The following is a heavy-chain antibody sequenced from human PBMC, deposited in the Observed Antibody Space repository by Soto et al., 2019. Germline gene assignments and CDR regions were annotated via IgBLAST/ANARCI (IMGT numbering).Heavy chain of an antibody. CDR1: GLTFTRYS. CDR3: ARESEDLTSNFDY. Sequence: GGSLRLSCAASGLTFTRYSMSWVRQAPGKGLEWVSSISITTNYIYYGDSMKGRFTISRDNAKNSLYLEMNSLRAEDTAVYYCARESEDLTSNFDYWGQGTLVTVSS. J-gene: IGHJ4*02. CDR2: ISITTNYI. V-gene: IGHV3-21*06.